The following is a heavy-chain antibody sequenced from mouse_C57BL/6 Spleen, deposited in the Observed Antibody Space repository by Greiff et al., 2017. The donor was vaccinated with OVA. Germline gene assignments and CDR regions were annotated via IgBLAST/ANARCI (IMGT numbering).Heavy chain of an antibody. CDR1: GYSFTDYN. J-gene: IGHJ3*01. D-gene: IGHD2-4*01. V-gene: IGHV1-39*01. Sequence: EVQLQQSGPELVKPGASVKISCKASGYSFTDYNMNWVKPSNGKSLEWIGVINPKYGTTSYNKKFKGKATLTVDQSSSTAYMQLNSLTSEDSAVYYWARGGDYGFADWGQGTLVTVSA. CDR2: INPKYGTT. CDR3: ARGGDYGFAD.